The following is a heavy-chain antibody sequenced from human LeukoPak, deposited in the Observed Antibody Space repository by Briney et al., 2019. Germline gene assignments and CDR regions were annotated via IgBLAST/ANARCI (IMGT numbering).Heavy chain of an antibody. Sequence: GGSLRLSCAASGFTFSSYAMHWVRQAPGKGLEWVAVISYDGSNKYYADSVKGRFTISRDNPKNTLYLQMNSLRAEDTAVYYCARDPSIAAPFDYWGQGTLVTVSS. CDR3: ARDPSIAAPFDY. CDR1: GFTFSSYA. J-gene: IGHJ4*02. CDR2: ISYDGSNK. V-gene: IGHV3-30-3*01. D-gene: IGHD6-13*01.